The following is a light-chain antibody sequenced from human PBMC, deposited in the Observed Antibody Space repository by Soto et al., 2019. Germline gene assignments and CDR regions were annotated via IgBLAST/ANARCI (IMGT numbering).Light chain of an antibody. Sequence: DIQVTQSPSTLSASVGDRVTLTCRASQSIGTWLAWYQQKPGKAPNLLIYDASTLERGVPSRFSGTGSGTEFTLTIDRLQPDEFATYYCQQYHTSSITVGKGKRLGIK. CDR2: DAS. J-gene: IGKJ5*01. CDR1: QSIGTW. CDR3: QQYHTSSIT. V-gene: IGKV1-5*01.